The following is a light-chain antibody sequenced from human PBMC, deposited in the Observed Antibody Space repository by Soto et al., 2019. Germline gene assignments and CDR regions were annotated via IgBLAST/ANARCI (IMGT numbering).Light chain of an antibody. CDR2: TTN. CDR1: NSNIGSDI. J-gene: IGLJ1*01. V-gene: IGLV1-44*01. CDR3: ATWDGGLSGPFV. Sequence: QSVLTQPPSASGTPGQRATISCCGRNSNIGSDIVNCYQLLPGAAPEVLINTTNQRPSGVPERFSGSKSGTSASLAISGLQSEDEANSSCATWDGGLSGPFVFGTGTKLTVL.